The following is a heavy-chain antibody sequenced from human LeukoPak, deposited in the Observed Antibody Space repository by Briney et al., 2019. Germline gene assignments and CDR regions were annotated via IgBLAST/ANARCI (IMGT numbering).Heavy chain of an antibody. CDR1: GFTFISYW. CDR3: ARDKAWNS. CDR2: IKQDGSEK. V-gene: IGHV3-7*01. J-gene: IGHJ4*02. D-gene: IGHD1-7*01. Sequence: GGPLSLPCKASGFTFISYWLSWVPQAPGKGLEWVANIKQDGSEKYYVDSAKGRFTISRDNAKNSLYLQMNSLRAEDTAVYYCARDKAWNSWGQGTLVTVSS.